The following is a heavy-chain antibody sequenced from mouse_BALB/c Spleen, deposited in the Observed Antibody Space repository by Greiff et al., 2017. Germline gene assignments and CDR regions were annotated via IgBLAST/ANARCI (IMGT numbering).Heavy chain of an antibody. J-gene: IGHJ2*01. CDR3: ARDYLDY. CDR2: IRNKANGYKT. Sequence: EVKLMESGGGLVQPGGSLRLSCATSGFTFPDYYMSWVRQPPGKALEWLGFIRNKANGYKTEYSASVKGRFTISRDNSQSILYLQMNTLRAEDSATYYCARDYLDYWGQGTTLTVSS. CDR1: GFTFPDYY. V-gene: IGHV7-3*02.